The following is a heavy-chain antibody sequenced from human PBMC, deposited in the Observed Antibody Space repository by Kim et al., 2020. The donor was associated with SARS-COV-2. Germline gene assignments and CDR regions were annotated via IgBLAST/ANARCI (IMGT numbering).Heavy chain of an antibody. V-gene: IGHV3-30*03. Sequence: GGSLRLSCAASGFTFSSYGMHWVRQAPGKGLEWVAVISYDGSNKYYADSVKGRFTISRDNSKNTLYLQMNSLRAEDTAVYYCRAAYSGYYTFNYYYGMDVWGQGTTVTVSS. CDR3: RAAYSGYYTFNYYYGMDV. CDR1: GFTFSSYG. J-gene: IGHJ6*02. CDR2: ISYDGSNK. D-gene: IGHD3-3*01.